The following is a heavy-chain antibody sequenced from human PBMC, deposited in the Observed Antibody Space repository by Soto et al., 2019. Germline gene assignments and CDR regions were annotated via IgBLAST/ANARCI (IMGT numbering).Heavy chain of an antibody. Sequence: ASVKVSCKVSGYTLTELSMHWVRQAPGKGLEWMGGFDPEDGETIYAQKFQGRVTMTEDTSTDTAYMELSSLRSEDTAVYYCATDGRDNYDFWSGYSLDFWGQGTTVTVSS. J-gene: IGHJ6*02. V-gene: IGHV1-24*01. CDR2: FDPEDGET. D-gene: IGHD3-3*01. CDR3: ATDGRDNYDFWSGYSLDF. CDR1: GYTLTELS.